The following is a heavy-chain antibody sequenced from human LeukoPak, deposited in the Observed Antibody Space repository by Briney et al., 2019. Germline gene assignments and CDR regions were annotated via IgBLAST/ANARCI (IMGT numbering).Heavy chain of an antibody. CDR2: IYYSGST. D-gene: IGHD6-6*01. CDR1: GGSISSSSYY. CDR3: ARHIRQLVLVVYYYYYMDV. J-gene: IGHJ6*03. V-gene: IGHV4-39*01. Sequence: SETLSLTCTVSGGSISSSSYYWGWIRQPPGKGLEWIGSIYYSGSTYYNPSLKSRVTISVDTSKNQFSLKLSSVTAADTAVYYCARHIRQLVLVVYYYYYMDVWGKGTTVTVSS.